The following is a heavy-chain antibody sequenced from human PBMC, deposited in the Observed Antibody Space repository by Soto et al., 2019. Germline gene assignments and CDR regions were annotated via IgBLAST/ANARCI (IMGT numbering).Heavy chain of an antibody. J-gene: IGHJ4*02. CDR3: ARGARSEDCNGGSCYSDY. CDR2: IIPIFGTA. Sequence: QVQLVQSGAEVKKPGSSVKVSCKASGGTFSSYAISWVRQAPGQGLEWMGGIIPIFGTANYAQKFQGRVTITADESTSTAYMELSSLRSADTAVYYCARGARSEDCNGGSCYSDYWGQGTLVTVSS. V-gene: IGHV1-69*12. D-gene: IGHD2-15*01. CDR1: GGTFSSYA.